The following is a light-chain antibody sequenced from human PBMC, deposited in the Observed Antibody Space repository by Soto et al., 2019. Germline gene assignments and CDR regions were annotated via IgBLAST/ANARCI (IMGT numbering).Light chain of an antibody. Sequence: DIQLTQSPSFLSASVGDRVTITCRASQGISSYLAWYQQKPGKAPKLLIYAASTLQSGVPSRFSGSGSGTEFTLTINSLQPEDFATYYCQQPYTFGQGTKLEIK. V-gene: IGKV1-9*01. J-gene: IGKJ2*01. CDR3: QQPYT. CDR1: QGISSY. CDR2: AAS.